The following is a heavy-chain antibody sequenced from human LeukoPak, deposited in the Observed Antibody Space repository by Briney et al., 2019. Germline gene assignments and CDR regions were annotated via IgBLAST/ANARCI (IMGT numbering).Heavy chain of an antibody. J-gene: IGHJ4*02. D-gene: IGHD4-17*01. CDR1: GFTFSSYG. CDR3: ARDHTSDYSIMYYFGC. CDR2: IWYDGTNK. Sequence: GGSLRLSCAASGFTFSSYGMHWIRQAPGKGLEWVAVIWYDGTNKYYADSVKGRFTISRDNSKNTLYLQMNSLRAEDTAVYYCARDHTSDYSIMYYFGCWGQGTLVTVSS. V-gene: IGHV3-33*01.